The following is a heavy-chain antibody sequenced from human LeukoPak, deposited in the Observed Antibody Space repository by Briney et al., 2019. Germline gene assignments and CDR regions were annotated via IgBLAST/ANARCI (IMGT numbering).Heavy chain of an antibody. CDR2: IYSGGST. CDR3: AKDLIVGVFGY. CDR1: GFTFSSYV. J-gene: IGHJ4*02. Sequence: PGGSLRLSCAASGFTFSSYVMSWVRQAPGKGLEWVSVIYSGGSTYYADSVKGRFTISRDNSKNTLYLQMNSLRAEDTAVYYCAKDLIVGVFGYWGQGTLVTVSS. V-gene: IGHV3-23*03. D-gene: IGHD1-26*01.